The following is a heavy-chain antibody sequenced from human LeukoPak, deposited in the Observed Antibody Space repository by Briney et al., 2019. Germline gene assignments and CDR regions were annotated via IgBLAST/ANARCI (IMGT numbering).Heavy chain of an antibody. CDR2: ISSNNNI. CDR3: GREDCNNVRCYGASDA. D-gene: IGHD2-2*01. CDR1: GFTFSSYA. J-gene: IGHJ5*02. V-gene: IGHV3-21*01. Sequence: GGSLRLSCAASGFTFSSYAMSWVRQAPGKGLEWVSSISSNNNIYYADSVKGRFTISRDNAKNSLSLQMNSRRGEDTAVYYCGREDCNNVRCYGASDAWGQGTLVTVSS.